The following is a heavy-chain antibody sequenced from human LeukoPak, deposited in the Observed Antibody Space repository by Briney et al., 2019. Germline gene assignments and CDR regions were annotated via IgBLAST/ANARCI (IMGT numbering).Heavy chain of an antibody. CDR2: IRYDGSNK. CDR1: GFTFSSYG. V-gene: IGHV3-30*02. CDR3: AKDDGVGATWDAFDI. Sequence: PGGSLRLSCAASGFTFSSYGMHWVRQAPGKGLEWEGFIRYDGSNKYYADSVKGRFTISRDNSKNTLYLQMNGLRAEDTAVYYCAKDDGVGATWDAFDIWGQGTMVTVSS. D-gene: IGHD1-26*01. J-gene: IGHJ3*02.